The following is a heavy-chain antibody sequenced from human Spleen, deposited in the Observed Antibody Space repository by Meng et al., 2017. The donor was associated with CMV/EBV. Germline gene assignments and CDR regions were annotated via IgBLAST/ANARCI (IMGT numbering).Heavy chain of an antibody. V-gene: IGHV4-4*02. Sequence: QLQESGPGLVKPSGTLSPTCAVSGGSISISTWWSWVRQPPGKGLEWIGEIYHSGGTNYNPSLRGRVTISLDKSKNQFSPTLRSVTAADTAVYYCARDPYATGWAGWGQGTLVTVSS. CDR2: IYHSGGT. CDR3: ARDPYATGWAG. CDR1: GGSISISTW. J-gene: IGHJ4*02. D-gene: IGHD6-19*01.